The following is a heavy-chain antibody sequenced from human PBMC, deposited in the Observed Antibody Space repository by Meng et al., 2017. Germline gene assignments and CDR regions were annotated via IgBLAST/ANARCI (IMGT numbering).Heavy chain of an antibody. Sequence: EVQVVAAVGGLVQPGGSLRLSCAASGFTFNNYWMHWVRQVPGTGLVWVSRISGDGSITNYADSVKGRFTISRDNAKNTLYLQMNSLRPEDTAVYYCLDEAPRSDYWGQGSLVTVSS. CDR3: LDEAPRSDY. CDR2: ISGDGSIT. J-gene: IGHJ4*02. CDR1: GFTFNNYW. D-gene: IGHD1-1*01. V-gene: IGHV3-74*01.